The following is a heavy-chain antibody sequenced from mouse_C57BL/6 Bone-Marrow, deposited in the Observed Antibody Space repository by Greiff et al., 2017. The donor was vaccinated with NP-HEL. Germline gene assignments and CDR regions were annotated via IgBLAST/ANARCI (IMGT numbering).Heavy chain of an antibody. CDR1: GYTFTDYE. D-gene: IGHD2-1*01. J-gene: IGHJ3*01. CDR2: IDPETGGT. CDR3: TREGDYGNSHAY. V-gene: IGHV1-15*01. Sequence: QVQLQQSGAELVRPGASVTLSCKASGYTFTDYEMHWVKQTPVHGLEWIGAIDPETGGTAYNQKFKGKAILTADKSSGTAYMELRSLTSEDSAVYYCTREGDYGNSHAYWGQGTLVTVSA.